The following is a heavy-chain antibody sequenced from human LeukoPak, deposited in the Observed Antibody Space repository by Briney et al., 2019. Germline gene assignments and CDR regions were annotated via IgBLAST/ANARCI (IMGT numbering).Heavy chain of an antibody. CDR3: ASSGWYGGPFDY. CDR1: GVSISSSSYY. Sequence: PSETLSLTCTVSGVSISSSSYYWGWLRQPPGKGLEWIGSIYYSGSTYYNPSLKSRVTISVDTSKNQFSLKLSSVTAADTAVYYCASSGWYGGPFDYWGQGTLVTVSS. V-gene: IGHV4-39*01. J-gene: IGHJ4*02. CDR2: IYYSGST. D-gene: IGHD6-19*01.